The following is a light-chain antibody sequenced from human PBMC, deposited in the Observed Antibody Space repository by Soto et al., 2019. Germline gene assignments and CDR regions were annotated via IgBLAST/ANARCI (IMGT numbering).Light chain of an antibody. CDR3: QQYDSSPRT. CDR2: GAS. V-gene: IGKV3-20*01. J-gene: IGKJ1*01. Sequence: EIVLTQSPGTLSLSPGERATLSCRASQSVSSTYLAWYQQKPGQAPRLLIYGASSRATGIPDRFSGSVSGTDFTLTISRLEPEDFAVYYCQQYDSSPRTLGQGTKVDIK. CDR1: QSVSSTY.